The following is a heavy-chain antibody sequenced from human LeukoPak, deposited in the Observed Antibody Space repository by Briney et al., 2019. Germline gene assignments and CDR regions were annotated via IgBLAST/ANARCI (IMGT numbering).Heavy chain of an antibody. CDR3: ARDSYFDFWGDV. CDR2: ISGLSGGPETT. J-gene: IGHJ6*02. CDR1: GFTFSTYA. D-gene: IGHD3-3*01. Sequence: PGGSLRLSCEASGFTFSTYAMNWVRQAPGKGLEWVSGISGLSGGPETTYYAGAVKGRFTISRDNSGNTLFLQMNSLSVEDTAIYYCARDSYFDFWGDVWGQGTTVIVSS. V-gene: IGHV3-23*01.